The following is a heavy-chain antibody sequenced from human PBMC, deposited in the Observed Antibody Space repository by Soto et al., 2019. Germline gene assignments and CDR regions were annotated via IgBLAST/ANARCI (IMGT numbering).Heavy chain of an antibody. CDR1: GGTFSSYT. CDR2: IIPILGIA. CDR3: ARLGRDGYNFDY. Sequence: QVQLVQSGAEVKKPGSSVKVSCKASGGTFSSYTISWVRQAPGQGLEWMGRIIPILGIANYAQKFQGRVTITADKSTSTAYMELSSLRSEDTAVYYCARLGRDGYNFDYWGQGTLVTVSS. J-gene: IGHJ4*02. V-gene: IGHV1-69*02. D-gene: IGHD5-12*01.